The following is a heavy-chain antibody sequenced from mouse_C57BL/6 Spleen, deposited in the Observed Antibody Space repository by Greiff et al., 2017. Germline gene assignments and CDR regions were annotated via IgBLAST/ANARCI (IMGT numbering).Heavy chain of an antibody. CDR2: IYPGDGDT. Sequence: QVQLQQPGAELVRPGTSVKISCKASGYAFSSYWMNWVKQRPGKGLEWIGQIYPGDGDTNYNGKFKGKATLTADKSSSTAYMQLSSLTSEDSAVYFCYYYGSSPYYFDYWGQGTTLTVSS. V-gene: IGHV1-80*01. CDR1: GYAFSSYW. J-gene: IGHJ2*01. D-gene: IGHD1-1*01. CDR3: YYYGSSPYYFDY.